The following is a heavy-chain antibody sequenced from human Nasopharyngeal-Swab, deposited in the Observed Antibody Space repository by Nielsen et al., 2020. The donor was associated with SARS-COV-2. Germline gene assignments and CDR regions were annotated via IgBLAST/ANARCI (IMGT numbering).Heavy chain of an antibody. D-gene: IGHD1-7*01. J-gene: IGHJ4*02. CDR2: IKQDGSEK. CDR1: GFTFSSYW. CDR3: ARWGNYKILDY. Sequence: GESLKISCAASGFTFSSYWMSWVRQAPGKGLEWVANIKQDGSEKYYVDSVKGRFTISRDNAKNSLYLQMNSLRAEDTAVYYCARWGNYKILDYWGQGTQVTVSS. V-gene: IGHV3-7*01.